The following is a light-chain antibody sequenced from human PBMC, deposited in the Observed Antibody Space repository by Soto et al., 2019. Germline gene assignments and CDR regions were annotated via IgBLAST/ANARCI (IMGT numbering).Light chain of an antibody. Sequence: EIVLTQSRGTLSLSPGERATLSCRASQSVRSNFLAWYQQKPGQAPRLLIYGASNRATGIPDRFSGSGSGTDFTLTITRLEPEDFAMYYCQRYDSFRTFGQGTKVDIK. J-gene: IGKJ1*01. V-gene: IGKV3-20*01. CDR3: QRYDSFRT. CDR2: GAS. CDR1: QSVRSNF.